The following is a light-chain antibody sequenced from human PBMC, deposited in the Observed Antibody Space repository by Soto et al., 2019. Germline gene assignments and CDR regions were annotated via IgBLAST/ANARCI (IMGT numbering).Light chain of an antibody. CDR1: QSVSSSY. J-gene: IGKJ1*01. CDR3: QQYGRSPWT. CDR2: GAS. Sequence: EIVLTQSPGTLSLSPGERATLSCRASQSVSSSYLAWYQQKPGQAPRLLIYGASSRATGIPDRFSGSGSGTDFTLTISRLEPEDLAVYYCQQYGRSPWTFGQGTKVDIK. V-gene: IGKV3-20*01.